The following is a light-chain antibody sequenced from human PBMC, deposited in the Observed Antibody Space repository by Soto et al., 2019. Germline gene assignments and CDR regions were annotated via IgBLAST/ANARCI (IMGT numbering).Light chain of an antibody. Sequence: QSVLTQPASVSGSPEQSITISCTGTSSDVGSYNLVSWYQQYPGKAPKLIIYEGSERPSGISNRFSGSKSGTTASLTISGLQAEDEADYYCSSYTSSSTSVFGTGTKVTVL. CDR3: SSYTSSSTSV. V-gene: IGLV2-14*02. J-gene: IGLJ1*01. CDR1: SSDVGSYNL. CDR2: EGS.